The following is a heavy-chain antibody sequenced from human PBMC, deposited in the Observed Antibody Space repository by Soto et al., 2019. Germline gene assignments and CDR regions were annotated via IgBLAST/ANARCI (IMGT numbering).Heavy chain of an antibody. V-gene: IGHV4-30-4*01. Sequence: PSETLSLTCNVSGGPISGDYYWTWIRQPPGKGLEWIGYISYSGSTYYNPSLKSRVTMSVDTSKNQFYLRLSSVTAADTAVYYCVSEGVGFDSSGYPSSYFDFWGQGLLVAVSS. CDR2: ISYSGST. CDR3: VSEGVGFDSSGYPSSYFDF. J-gene: IGHJ4*02. CDR1: GGPISGDYY. D-gene: IGHD3-22*01.